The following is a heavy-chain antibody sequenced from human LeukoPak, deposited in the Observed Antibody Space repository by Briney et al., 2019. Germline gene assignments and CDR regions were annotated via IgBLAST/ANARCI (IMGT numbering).Heavy chain of an antibody. CDR3: ARSPPTMVRGVMSWFDP. V-gene: IGHV1-3*01. CDR2: INAGNGNT. CDR1: GYTFTSYA. D-gene: IGHD3-10*01. J-gene: IGHJ5*02. Sequence: ASVKVSCKASGYTFTSYAMHWVRQAPGQRLEWMGWINAGNGNTKYSQKFQGRVTITRDTSASTAYMELSSLRSEDTAVYYCARSPPTMVRGVMSWFDPWGQETLVTVSS.